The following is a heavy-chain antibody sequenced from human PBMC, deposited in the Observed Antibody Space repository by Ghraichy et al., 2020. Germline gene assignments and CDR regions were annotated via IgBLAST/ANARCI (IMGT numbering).Heavy chain of an antibody. CDR1: GFSLSTSGVG. CDR3: AHGVILWFGEPNWFDP. J-gene: IGHJ5*02. Sequence: SGPTLVKPTQTLTLTCTFSGFSLSTSGVGVGWIRQPPGKALEWLALIYWNDDKRYSPSLKSRLTITKDTSKNQVVLTMTNMDPVDTATYYCAHGVILWFGEPNWFDPWGQGTLVTVSS. D-gene: IGHD3-10*01. CDR2: IYWNDDK. V-gene: IGHV2-5*01.